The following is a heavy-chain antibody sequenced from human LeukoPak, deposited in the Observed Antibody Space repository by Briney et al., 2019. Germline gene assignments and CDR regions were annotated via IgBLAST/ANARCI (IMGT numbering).Heavy chain of an antibody. Sequence: ASVTVSCKTSGYTFTDYYLHWVRQAPGQGREWMGRIDPNSGGTNYAQKFQVRVTVTRDTSISTVYMELSGLRSDDTAVYYCAPVPGPYTTSRFDYWGQGTLVSVSS. CDR3: APVPGPYTTSRFDY. CDR2: IDPNSGGT. CDR1: GYTFTDYY. V-gene: IGHV1-2*02. D-gene: IGHD6-13*01. J-gene: IGHJ4*02.